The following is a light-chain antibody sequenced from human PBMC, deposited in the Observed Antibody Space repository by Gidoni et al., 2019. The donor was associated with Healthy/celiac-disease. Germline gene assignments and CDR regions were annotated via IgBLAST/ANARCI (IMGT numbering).Light chain of an antibody. Sequence: DIQMTQSPSSLSASVGDRVTITCQASQDISKYFNWYQQKPGKAPKLLIYDASNLETGVPSRFSGSGSGKDFTFTISSLQPEDIATYYCQQYDNRPSYGFGQGTKLEIK. V-gene: IGKV1-33*01. CDR2: DAS. CDR3: QQYDNRPSYG. CDR1: QDISKY. J-gene: IGKJ2*03.